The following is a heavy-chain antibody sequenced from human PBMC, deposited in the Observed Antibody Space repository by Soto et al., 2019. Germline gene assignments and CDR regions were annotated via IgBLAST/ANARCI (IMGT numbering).Heavy chain of an antibody. CDR1: GFSLSTSGVG. D-gene: IGHD3-22*01. Sequence: QITLKESGPTLVKPTQTLTLTCTFSGFSLSTSGVGVGWIRQPPGKALEWLALIYWDDDKRYSPSLKSRLTITKDTSKNQVVLTMTNMDPVDTATYYCALAMIVGHHDAFDIWGQGTMVTVSS. CDR2: IYWDDDK. J-gene: IGHJ3*02. V-gene: IGHV2-5*02. CDR3: ALAMIVGHHDAFDI.